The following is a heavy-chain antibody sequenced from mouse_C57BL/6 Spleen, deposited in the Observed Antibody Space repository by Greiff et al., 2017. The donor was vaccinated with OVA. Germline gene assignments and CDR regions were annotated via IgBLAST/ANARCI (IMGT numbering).Heavy chain of an antibody. Sequence: EVKLVESGGDLVKPGGSLKLSCAASGFTFSSYGMSWVRQTPDKRLEWVATSSSGGSYTYYPDSVKGRFTISSDNAKNTLYLLMSSLKSEDTAMYYCARHDSNSFFDYWGQGTTLTVSS. CDR2: SSSGGSYT. J-gene: IGHJ2*01. V-gene: IGHV5-6*01. CDR1: GFTFSSYG. CDR3: ARHDSNSFFDY. D-gene: IGHD2-5*01.